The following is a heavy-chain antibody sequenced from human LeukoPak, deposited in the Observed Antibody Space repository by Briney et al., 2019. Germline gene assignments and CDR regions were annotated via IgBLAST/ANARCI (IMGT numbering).Heavy chain of an antibody. CDR1: GYTFTSYD. CDR3: ARGGITMVRGVINPIWY. V-gene: IGHV1-8*01. Sequence: ASVKVSCKASGYTFTSYDINWVRQATGQGLEWMGWMNPNSGNTGYAQKFQGRVTMTRNTSISTAYMELSSLRSEDTAVYYCARGGITMVRGVINPIWYWGQGTLVTVSS. CDR2: MNPNSGNT. J-gene: IGHJ4*02. D-gene: IGHD3-10*01.